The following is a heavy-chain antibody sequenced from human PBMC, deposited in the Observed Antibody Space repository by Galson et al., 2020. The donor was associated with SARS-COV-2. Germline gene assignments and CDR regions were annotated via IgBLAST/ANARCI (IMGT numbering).Heavy chain of an antibody. CDR2: ISYYGTKK. J-gene: IGHJ4*02. CDR1: GFTFSNYA. CDR3: ANGFDY. V-gene: IGHV3-30*02. Sequence: GGTLRLSCAASGFTFSNYALYWVRHAPGQGLERVGLISYYGTKKYYADPCNGRLTTSRDNSKNKLYLEMNSRRGEDTAMYYCANGFDYWGQGGLGTVSS.